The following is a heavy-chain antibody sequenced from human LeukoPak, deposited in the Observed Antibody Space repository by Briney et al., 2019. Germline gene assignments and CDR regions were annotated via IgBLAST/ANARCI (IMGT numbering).Heavy chain of an antibody. D-gene: IGHD1-26*01. CDR3: ARLPTWDYYFDY. CDR1: GGSISSSSYY. V-gene: IGHV4-39*01. CDR2: IYYSGST. Sequence: PSETLSLTCTVSGGSISSSSYYWGWIRQPPGKGLEWIGSIYYSGSTYYNPSLKSRVTISVDTSKNQFSLKLSSVTAADTAVYYCARLPTWDYYFDYWAREPWSPSPQ. J-gene: IGHJ4*02.